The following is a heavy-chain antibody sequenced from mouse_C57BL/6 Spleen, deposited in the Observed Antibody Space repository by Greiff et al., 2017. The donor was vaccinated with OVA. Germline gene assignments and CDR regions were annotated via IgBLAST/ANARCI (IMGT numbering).Heavy chain of an antibody. CDR3: ARDRDYGSSPLFDY. CDR1: GFTFSSYA. D-gene: IGHD1-1*01. V-gene: IGHV5-4*01. CDR2: ISDGGSYT. J-gene: IGHJ2*01. Sequence: EVQGVESGGGLVKPGGSLKLSCAASGFTFSSYAMSWVRQTPEKRLEWVATISDGGSYTYYPDNVKGRFTISRDNAKNNLYLQMSHLKSEDTAMYYCARDRDYGSSPLFDYWGQGTTLTVSS.